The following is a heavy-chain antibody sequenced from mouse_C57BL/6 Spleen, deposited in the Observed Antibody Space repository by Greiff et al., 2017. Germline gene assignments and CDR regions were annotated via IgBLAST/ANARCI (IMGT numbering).Heavy chain of an antibody. Sequence: VKLKQSGAELVRPGTSVKVSCKASGYAFTNYLIEWVKQRPGQGLEWIGVINPGSGGTNYNEKFKGKATLTADKSSSTAYMQLSSLTSEDSAVYCCARGEGGFFAYWGQGTLVTVSA. J-gene: IGHJ3*01. CDR3: ARGEGGFFAY. D-gene: IGHD1-1*02. V-gene: IGHV1-54*01. CDR2: INPGSGGT. CDR1: GYAFTNYL.